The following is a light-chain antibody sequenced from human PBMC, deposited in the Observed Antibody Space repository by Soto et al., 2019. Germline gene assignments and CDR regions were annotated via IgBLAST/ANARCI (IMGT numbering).Light chain of an antibody. CDR2: GAS. Sequence: EIVLTRSPGTLSLSPGERATLSCRASQSVSSRNLAWYQQKPGQAPRLLIYGASSRATGIPDRFSGSGSGTDFTLTISRLEPEDLAVYYCQQYGSSLTWTFGQGTKVEIK. CDR1: QSVSSRN. CDR3: QQYGSSLTWT. V-gene: IGKV3-20*01. J-gene: IGKJ1*01.